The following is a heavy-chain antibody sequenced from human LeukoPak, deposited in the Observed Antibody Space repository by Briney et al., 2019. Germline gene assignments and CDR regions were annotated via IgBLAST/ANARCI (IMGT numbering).Heavy chain of an antibody. CDR3: AKGLVPMVRGGPAVNYYGMDV. CDR1: GFTFSSYG. D-gene: IGHD3-10*01. Sequence: GGSLRLSCAASGFTFSSYGMHWVRQAPGKGLEWVAFIRYDGSNKYYADSVKGRFTIPRDNSKNTLYLQMNSLRAEDTAVYYCAKGLVPMVRGGPAVNYYGMDVWGQGTTVTVSS. CDR2: IRYDGSNK. V-gene: IGHV3-30*02. J-gene: IGHJ6*02.